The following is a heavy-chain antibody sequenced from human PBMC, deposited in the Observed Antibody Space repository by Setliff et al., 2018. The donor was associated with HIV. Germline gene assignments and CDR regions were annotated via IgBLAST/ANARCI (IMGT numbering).Heavy chain of an antibody. CDR1: GYTFTDYF. V-gene: IGHV1-69*05. J-gene: IGHJ4*02. D-gene: IGHD6-19*01. CDR3: ARDSSGLDY. Sequence: SVKVSCKASGYTFTDYFMHWVRQAPGQGLEWMGGIIPIFGTANYAQKFQGRVTITTDESTSTAYMELSSLRSEDTAVYYCARDSSGLDYWGQGTLVTVSS. CDR2: IIPIFGTA.